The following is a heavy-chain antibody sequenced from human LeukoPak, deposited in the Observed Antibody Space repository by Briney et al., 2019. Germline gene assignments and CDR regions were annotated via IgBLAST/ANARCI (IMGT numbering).Heavy chain of an antibody. V-gene: IGHV3-7*01. CDR2: IKQDGSEK. D-gene: IGHD6-13*01. CDR1: GFTFSSYW. CDR3: ARDKGVSSSWYRGDYYYYYYMDV. Sequence: GGSLRLSCAASGFTFSSYWMSWVRQAPGKGLEWVANIKQDGSEKYCVDSVKGRFTISRGNAKNSLYLQMNSLRAEDTAVYYCARDKGVSSSWYRGDYYYYYYMDVWGKGTTVTVSS. J-gene: IGHJ6*03.